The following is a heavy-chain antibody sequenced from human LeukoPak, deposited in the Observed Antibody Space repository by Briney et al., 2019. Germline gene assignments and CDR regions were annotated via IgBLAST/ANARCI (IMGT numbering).Heavy chain of an antibody. CDR1: GYTFSSFA. J-gene: IGHJ4*02. CDR2: INTNTGNP. CDR3: ARDYGDYALGY. D-gene: IGHD4-17*01. Sequence: ASVKVSCKASGYTFSSFAMNWVRQAPGQGLEWMGWINTNTGNPTYAQGFTGRFVFSLDISVSTAYLQISSLKTEDTAVYYCARDYGDYALGYWGQGTLVTVSS. V-gene: IGHV7-4-1*02.